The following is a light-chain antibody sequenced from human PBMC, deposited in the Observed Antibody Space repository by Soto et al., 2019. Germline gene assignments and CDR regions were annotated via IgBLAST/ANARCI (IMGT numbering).Light chain of an antibody. V-gene: IGLV1-44*01. CDR1: RSNIGRNT. CDR2: RDT. CDR3: AAWDDGLSGPL. J-gene: IGLJ2*01. Sequence: QAVVTQPPSASETPGQRVTISCSGSRSNIGRNTVNWYQQLPGAAPKLLIFRDTQRPSGVPDRFSASRSGTSASLATSGLQSEDEANYFCAAWDDGLSGPLFGGGTKLTVL.